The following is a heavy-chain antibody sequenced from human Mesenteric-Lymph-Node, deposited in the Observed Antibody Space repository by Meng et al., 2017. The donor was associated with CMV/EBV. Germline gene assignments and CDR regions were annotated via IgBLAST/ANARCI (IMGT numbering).Heavy chain of an antibody. CDR2: INPNSGDT. Sequence: ASVKVSCKASGYTFTGYQLHWVRQAPGQGLEWMGLINPNSGDTNYAQKFQGRVTMTRDTSISTGYMELSRLTSDDTAVYYCARVLQPPYYYGSGSYSQFDPWGQGTLVTVSS. CDR1: GYTFTGYQ. J-gene: IGHJ5*02. CDR3: ARVLQPPYYYGSGSYSQFDP. D-gene: IGHD3-10*01. V-gene: IGHV1-2*02.